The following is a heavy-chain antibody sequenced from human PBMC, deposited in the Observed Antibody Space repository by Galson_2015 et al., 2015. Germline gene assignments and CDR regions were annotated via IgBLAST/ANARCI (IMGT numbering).Heavy chain of an antibody. CDR2: ISYDGSNK. CDR3: AKDLQPGNTSPGDY. Sequence: SLRLSCAASGFTFSSYGMHWVRQAPGKGLEWVAVISYDGSNKYYADSVKGRFTITRDNSKNTLYLQMNSLRAEDTAVYYCAKDLQPGNTSPGDYWGQGTLVTVSS. V-gene: IGHV3-30*18. D-gene: IGHD2-2*01. CDR1: GFTFSSYG. J-gene: IGHJ4*02.